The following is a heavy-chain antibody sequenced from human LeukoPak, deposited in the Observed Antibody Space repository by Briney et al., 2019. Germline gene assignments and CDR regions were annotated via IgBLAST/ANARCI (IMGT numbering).Heavy chain of an antibody. Sequence: SETLSLTCTVSGDSISSYHWNWIRQPPGKGLEYTRHISYTATTNYNPSLKSRATISLDTSKNQFSLKLNSVTAADTAVYYCARGRQYLNPFDSWGQGTLVTVSS. V-gene: IGHV4-59*01. CDR3: ARGRQYLNPFDS. CDR1: GDSISSYH. D-gene: IGHD2/OR15-2a*01. J-gene: IGHJ4*02. CDR2: ISYTATT.